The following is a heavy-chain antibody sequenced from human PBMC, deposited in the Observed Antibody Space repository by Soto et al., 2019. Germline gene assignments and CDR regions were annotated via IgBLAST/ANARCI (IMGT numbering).Heavy chain of an antibody. CDR3: ARDLRAYCSSTSCYEFGY. Sequence: GSLRLSCAPSGFSLSSYWMHWVRQGPGKGLVWVSHINRDGSDTTYAASVKGRFTASRDNAKDTLYLQMNSLRAEDTAVYYCARDLRAYCSSTSCYEFGYWGQGTLVTVSS. CDR1: GFSLSSYW. V-gene: IGHV3-74*01. CDR2: INRDGSDT. J-gene: IGHJ4*02. D-gene: IGHD2-2*01.